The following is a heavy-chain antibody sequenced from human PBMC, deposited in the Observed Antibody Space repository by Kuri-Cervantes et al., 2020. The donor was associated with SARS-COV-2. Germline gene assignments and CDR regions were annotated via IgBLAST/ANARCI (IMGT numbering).Heavy chain of an antibody. J-gene: IGHJ4*02. D-gene: IGHD3-22*01. CDR3: ARDPRGWYYYDSSGQLDY. V-gene: IGHV1-69*05. CDR2: IIPIFGTA. Sequence: GGSLRLSCKASGGTFSSYAISWVRQAPGQGLEWMGGIIPIFGTANYAQKFQGRVTMTTDTSTSTAYMELRSLRSDDTAVYYCARDPRGWYYYDSSGQLDYWGQGTLVTVSS. CDR1: GGTFSSYA.